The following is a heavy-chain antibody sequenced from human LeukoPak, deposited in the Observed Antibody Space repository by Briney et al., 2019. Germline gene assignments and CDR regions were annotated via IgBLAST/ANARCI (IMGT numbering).Heavy chain of an antibody. CDR1: GITVSSRY. CDR2: IYSGGST. V-gene: IGHV3-66*01. D-gene: IGHD3-3*01. CDR3: AREGDFWANDAFDI. J-gene: IGHJ3*02. Sequence: GGSLRLSCAASGITVSSRYMSWVRQAPGKGLEWVSVIYSGGSTYYADSVKGRFTISRDNAKNSLYLQMNSLRAEDTAVYYCAREGDFWANDAFDIWGQGTMVTVSS.